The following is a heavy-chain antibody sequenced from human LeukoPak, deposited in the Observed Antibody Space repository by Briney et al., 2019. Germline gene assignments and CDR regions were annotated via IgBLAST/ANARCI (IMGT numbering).Heavy chain of an antibody. V-gene: IGHV1-18*01. D-gene: IGHD1-7*01. CDR2: ISAYNGNT. CDR3: ATSDWNYRF. CDR1: GYTFTSYG. J-gene: IGHJ4*02. Sequence: GASVKVSCTASGYTFTSYGISWVCQAPGQGLEWGGWISAYNGNTNYAQNRQGRVTMTTDTSTSTAYMELRSLRSDDTAVYYCATSDWNYRFWGQGTLVTVSS.